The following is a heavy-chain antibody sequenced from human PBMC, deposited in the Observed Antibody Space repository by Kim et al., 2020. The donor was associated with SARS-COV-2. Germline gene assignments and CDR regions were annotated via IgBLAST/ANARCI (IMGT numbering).Heavy chain of an antibody. CDR3: ARSTPRRSSSRGYYYYG. CDR1: GFTFSSYA. D-gene: IGHD6-6*01. Sequence: GGSLRLSCAASGFTFSSYAMHWVRQAPGKGLEWVAVISYDGSNKYYADSVKGRFTISRDNSKNTLYLQMNSLRAEDTAVYYCARSTPRRSSSRGYYYYG. V-gene: IGHV3-30-3*01. CDR2: ISYDGSNK. J-gene: IGHJ6*01.